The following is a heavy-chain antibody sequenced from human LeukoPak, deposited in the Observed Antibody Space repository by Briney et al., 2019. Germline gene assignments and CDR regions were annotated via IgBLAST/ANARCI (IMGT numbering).Heavy chain of an antibody. CDR2: INPSGGST. D-gene: IGHD3-10*01. V-gene: IGHV1-46*01. J-gene: IGHJ6*03. CDR3: AGGGGLGSYSYYDYYYTDV. Sequence: ASVKVSCKASGYSFTNFGISWVRQAPGQGLEWMGIINPSGGSTSYAQKFQGRVTMTRDTSTTTVYMELSSLRSEATAVYYCAGGGGLGSYSYYDYYYTDVWGKGTTVTISS. CDR1: GYSFTNFG.